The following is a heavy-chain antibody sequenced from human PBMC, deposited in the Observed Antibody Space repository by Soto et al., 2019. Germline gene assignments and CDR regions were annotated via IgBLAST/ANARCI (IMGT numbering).Heavy chain of an antibody. D-gene: IGHD5-18*01. V-gene: IGHV4-39*01. CDR2: IYYSGST. CDR1: GGSISSSSYY. J-gene: IGHJ4*02. CDR3: ERQLWSRHGDY. Sequence: QLQLQESGPGLVKPSETLSLTCTVSGGSISSSSYYWGWIRQPPGKGLEWIGSIYYSGSTYYNPSLKSRVTISVDTSKNQFSLKLSSVTAADTAVYYCERQLWSRHGDYWGQGTLVTVSS.